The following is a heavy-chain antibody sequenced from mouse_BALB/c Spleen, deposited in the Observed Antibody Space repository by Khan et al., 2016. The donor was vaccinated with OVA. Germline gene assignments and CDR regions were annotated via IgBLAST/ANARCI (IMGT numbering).Heavy chain of an antibody. D-gene: IGHD2-1*01. CDR2: IWGDGST. CDR1: GFSLTGYG. Sequence: QVQLKESGPGLVAPSQSLSLTCTVSGFSLTGYGVYWVRQPPGKGLEWLGVIWGDGSTDYNSALISRLIITTDNSKSQVFFKMNSLQTDDTARYYCARAYDANYREAMDYWGQGNSVTVSS. CDR3: ARAYDANYREAMDY. V-gene: IGHV2-6-7*01. J-gene: IGHJ4*01.